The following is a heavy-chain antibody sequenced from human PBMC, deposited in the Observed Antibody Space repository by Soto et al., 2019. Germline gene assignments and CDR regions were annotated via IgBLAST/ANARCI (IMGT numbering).Heavy chain of an antibody. CDR2: IIPIFNSA. V-gene: IGHV1-69*13. Sequence: ASVKVSCKASGGTFNNYALSWVRQAPGQGLEWVGGIIPIFNSANYAQKFQGRVTITADDSTSTAYMELRSLRPDDTAVYYCAREVTGASYSFDFWGQGTPVTVSS. CDR3: AREVTGASYSFDF. D-gene: IGHD4-4*01. J-gene: IGHJ4*02. CDR1: GGTFNNYA.